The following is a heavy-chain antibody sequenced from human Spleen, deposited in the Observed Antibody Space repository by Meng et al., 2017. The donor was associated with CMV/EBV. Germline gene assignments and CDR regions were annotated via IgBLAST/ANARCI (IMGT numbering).Heavy chain of an antibody. V-gene: IGHV1-18*01. D-gene: IGHD4-23*01. Sequence: ASVKVSCKTSGHTFNIYSFTWMRQAPGQGLEWVGWISTYNGNTKYAEKFQDRVTMTTDTSTNTAYLELRSLRSDDTAVYYCARLPLPNGGGFHPTLGPWLCYLDFWGQGTLVTVSS. J-gene: IGHJ4*02. CDR2: ISTYNGNT. CDR1: GHTFNIYS. CDR3: ARLPLPNGGGFHPTLGPWLCYLDF.